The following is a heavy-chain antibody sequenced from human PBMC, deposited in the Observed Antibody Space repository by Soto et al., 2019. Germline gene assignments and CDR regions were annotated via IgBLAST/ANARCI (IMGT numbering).Heavy chain of an antibody. V-gene: IGHV1-46*01. CDR2: INPSDGRA. D-gene: IGHD1-26*01. Sequence: ASVKVSCKASGYNLTNYFLNWVRQAPGQGLEWMGIINPSDGRAIYAQKLQGRVTMTRDTSTSTVYMELTSLRSEDTAVYFCARDAVVGATTRSHFDHWGQGTLVTVSS. CDR1: GYNLTNYF. J-gene: IGHJ4*02. CDR3: ARDAVVGATTRSHFDH.